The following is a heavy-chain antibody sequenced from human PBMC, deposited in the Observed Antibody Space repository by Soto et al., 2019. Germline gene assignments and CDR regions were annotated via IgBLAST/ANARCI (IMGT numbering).Heavy chain of an antibody. CDR3: AKGYSRTRDAFDI. CDR1: GGSFSGYY. J-gene: IGHJ3*02. Sequence: PSETLSLTCAVYGGSFSGYYWSWIRQPPGKGLEWIGEINHSGSTNYNPSLKSRVTISVDTSKNQFSLKLSSVTAADTAVYYCAKGYSRTRDAFDIWGQGTMVTVSS. CDR2: INHSGST. D-gene: IGHD6-13*01. V-gene: IGHV4-34*01.